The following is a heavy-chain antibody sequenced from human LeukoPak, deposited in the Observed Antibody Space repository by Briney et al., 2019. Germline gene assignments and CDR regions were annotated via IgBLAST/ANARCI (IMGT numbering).Heavy chain of an antibody. J-gene: IGHJ5*02. CDR3: ARDGAYYDFWSGCYTFDP. CDR2: IYTSGST. D-gene: IGHD3-3*01. CDR1: GGSISSYY. V-gene: IGHV4-4*07. Sequence: SETLSLTCTVSGGSISSYYWSWIRQPAGKGLEWIGRIYTSGSTNYNPSLKSRVTMSVDTSKNQFSLKLSSVTAADTAVYYCARDGAYYDFWSGCYTFDPWGQGTLVTVSS.